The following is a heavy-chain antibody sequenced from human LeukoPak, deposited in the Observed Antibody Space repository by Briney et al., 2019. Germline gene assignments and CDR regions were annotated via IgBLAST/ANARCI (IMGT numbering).Heavy chain of an antibody. V-gene: IGHV4-59*01. Sequence: SETLSLTCTVSGGSISSYYWSWIRQPPGKGLEWIGYIYYSGSTNYNPSLKSRVTISVDTSKNQFSLKLSSVTAADTAVYYCARTTYYDFWSGYFFDYWGRGTLVTVSS. D-gene: IGHD3-3*01. CDR1: GGSISSYY. CDR2: IYYSGST. J-gene: IGHJ4*02. CDR3: ARTTYYDFWSGYFFDY.